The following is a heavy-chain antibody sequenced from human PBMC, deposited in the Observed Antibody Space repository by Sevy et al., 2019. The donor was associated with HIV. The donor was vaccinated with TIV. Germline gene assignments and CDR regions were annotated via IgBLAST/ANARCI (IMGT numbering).Heavy chain of an antibody. V-gene: IGHV3-30*03. J-gene: IGHJ6*02. D-gene: IGHD3-10*01. CDR3: FGFKLACYYYYGMDV. CDR2: ISYDGSTK. Sequence: GGSLRLSCAASGFTFSSYGMHWVRQAPGKGLEWVAVISYDGSTKYYADSVKGRFTISRDNSKNTLNLQMNSLRAEDTAVYYCFGFKLACYYYYGMDVWGQGTTVTVSS. CDR1: GFTFSSYG.